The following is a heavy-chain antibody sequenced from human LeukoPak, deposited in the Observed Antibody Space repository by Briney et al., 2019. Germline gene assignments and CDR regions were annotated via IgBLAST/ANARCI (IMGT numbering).Heavy chain of an antibody. J-gene: IGHJ4*02. CDR2: IIPIFGTA. CDR1: GGTFSSYA. V-gene: IGHV1-69*13. D-gene: IGHD3-16*02. CDR3: ARSMITFGGVIVEAGY. Sequence: SVKVSRKASGGTFSSYAISWVRQAPGQGLEWMGGIIPIFGTANYAQKFQGRVTITADESTSTAYMELSSLRSEDTAVYYCARSMITFGGVIVEAGYWGQGTLVTVSS.